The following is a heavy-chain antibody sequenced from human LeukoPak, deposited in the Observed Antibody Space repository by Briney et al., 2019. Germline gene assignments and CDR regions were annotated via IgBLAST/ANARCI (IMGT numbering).Heavy chain of an antibody. CDR1: GYTFTSYG. J-gene: IGHJ4*02. CDR3: ARDLSLAATSFFDY. D-gene: IGHD2-15*01. V-gene: IGHV1-18*01. Sequence: GAPVKVSCKASGYTFTSYGISWVRQAPGQGLEWMGWISAYNGNTNYAQKLQGRVTMTTDTSTSTAYMELRSLRSDDTAVYYCARDLSLAATSFFDYWGQGTLVTVSS. CDR2: ISAYNGNT.